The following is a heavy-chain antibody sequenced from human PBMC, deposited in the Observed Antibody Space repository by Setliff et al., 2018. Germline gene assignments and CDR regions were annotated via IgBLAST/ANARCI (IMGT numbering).Heavy chain of an antibody. CDR3: LRLVRYCTKIACQATSGDEV. V-gene: IGHV1-18*01. CDR2: ISAYNGKT. J-gene: IGHJ4*02. CDR1: GYTLSNSI. D-gene: IGHD2-8*01. Sequence: ASVKVSCKASGYTLSNSILSWVRQAPGQGLEWVGWISAYNGKTYSAQKFQDRVTLTTHTSTNMGYLELRDLRSDDTAVYYCLRLVRYCTKIACQATSGDEVWGLGTLVTV.